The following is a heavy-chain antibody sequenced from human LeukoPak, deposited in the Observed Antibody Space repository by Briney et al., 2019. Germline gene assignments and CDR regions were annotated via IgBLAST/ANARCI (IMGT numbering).Heavy chain of an antibody. CDR3: ARGEYSGYD. D-gene: IGHD5-12*01. J-gene: IGHJ4*02. V-gene: IGHV3-48*01. CDR1: GFTFSSYS. CDR2: ISSSSSTI. Sequence: GGSLRLSCAASGFTFSSYSMNWVRQAPGKGLEWVSYISSSSSTIYYADSAKGRFTISRDNSKNTLYLQMNSLRVEDTAVYYCARGEYSGYDWGQGTLVTVSS.